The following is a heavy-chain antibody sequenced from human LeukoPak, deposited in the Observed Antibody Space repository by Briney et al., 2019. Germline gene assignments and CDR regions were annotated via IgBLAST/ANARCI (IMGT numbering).Heavy chain of an antibody. V-gene: IGHV5-51*01. CDR3: ESRIRYSSGWTFDY. CDR1: GYSFTSYW. D-gene: IGHD6-19*01. CDR2: IYPGDSDT. J-gene: IGHJ4*02. Sequence: GESLKISCRGSGYSFTSYWIGWVRQMPGKGLEWMGIIYPGDSDTRYSPSFQGQVTISADKSISTAYLQWSSLKASDTAMYYAESRIRYSSGWTFDYWDQGTLVTVSS.